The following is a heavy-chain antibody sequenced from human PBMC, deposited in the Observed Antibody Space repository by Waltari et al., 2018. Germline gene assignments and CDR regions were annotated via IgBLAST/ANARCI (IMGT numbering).Heavy chain of an antibody. Sequence: QLQLVQSGAEVKKPGASVKVACKASGYIFSNYGITWVRQAPGQGLEWMGWISGYNGDTKDEQSLQGRVTMTTDTSTTTAYMEIRSLRYDDTAVYYCARDDVDSSNFGGFWGQGTVVTVSS. CDR1: GYIFSNYG. D-gene: IGHD6-13*01. CDR2: ISGYNGDT. CDR3: ARDDVDSSNFGGF. V-gene: IGHV1-18*01. J-gene: IGHJ4*02.